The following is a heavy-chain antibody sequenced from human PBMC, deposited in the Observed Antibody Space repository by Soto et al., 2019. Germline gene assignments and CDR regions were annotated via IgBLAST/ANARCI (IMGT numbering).Heavy chain of an antibody. CDR3: AKDMQGYSGYDLTLGYYYYGMDV. J-gene: IGHJ6*02. Sequence: EVQLVESGGGLVQPGRSLRLSCAASGFTFDDYAMHWVRQAPGKGLEWVSGISWNSGSIGYADSVKGRFTISRDNAKNSLYLQMNSLRAEDTALYYCAKDMQGYSGYDLTLGYYYYGMDVWGQGTTVTVSS. CDR2: ISWNSGSI. CDR1: GFTFDDYA. V-gene: IGHV3-9*01. D-gene: IGHD5-12*01.